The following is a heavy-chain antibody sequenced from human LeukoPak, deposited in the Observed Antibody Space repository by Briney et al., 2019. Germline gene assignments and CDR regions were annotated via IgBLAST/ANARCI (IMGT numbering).Heavy chain of an antibody. D-gene: IGHD3-10*01. CDR2: ISSNGGST. Sequence: GGSLRLSCSASGFTFSTSVMHWVRQAPGKGLEYVSAISSNGGSTYYADSVKGRFTISRDNSKNTLHLQMSSLRAEDTAVYYCVGVRWFGGSNWFDPWGQGTLVTVSS. J-gene: IGHJ5*02. CDR1: GFTFSTSV. CDR3: VGVRWFGGSNWFDP. V-gene: IGHV3-64D*09.